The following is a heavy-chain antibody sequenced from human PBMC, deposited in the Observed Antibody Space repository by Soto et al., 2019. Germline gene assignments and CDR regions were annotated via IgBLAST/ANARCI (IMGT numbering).Heavy chain of an antibody. CDR1: GFTFSSYA. V-gene: IGHV3-30-3*01. D-gene: IGHD2-2*02. J-gene: IGHJ4*02. CDR2: ISYDGSNK. Sequence: QVQLVESGGGVVQPGRSLRLSCAASGFTFSSYAMHWVRQAPGKGLEWVAVISYDGSNKYYADSVKGRFTISRDNSKNTLYLQMNSLRAEDTAVYYCARDLGDCSSTSCYTGLFDYWGQGTLVTVSS. CDR3: ARDLGDCSSTSCYTGLFDY.